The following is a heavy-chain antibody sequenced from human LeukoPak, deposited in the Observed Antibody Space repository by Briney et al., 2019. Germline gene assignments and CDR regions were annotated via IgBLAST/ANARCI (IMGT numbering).Heavy chain of an antibody. CDR3: ARADQMATIYFDY. CDR1: GYTFSTYG. V-gene: IGHV1-18*01. D-gene: IGHD5-24*01. J-gene: IGHJ4*02. Sequence: ASVKVSCKASGYTFSTYGISWVRQAPGQGLEGMGWISAYNGNTNYAQKLQGRVTLTTDTSTSTAYMELRNLRSDDTAVYYCARADQMATIYFDYWGQGTLVTVSS. CDR2: ISAYNGNT.